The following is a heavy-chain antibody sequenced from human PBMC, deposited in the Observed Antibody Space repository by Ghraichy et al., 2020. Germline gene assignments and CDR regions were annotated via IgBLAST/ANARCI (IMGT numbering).Heavy chain of an antibody. Sequence: SGPTLVKPTQTLTLTCTFSGFSLSTSGMCVSWIRQPPGKALEWLALIDWDDDKYYSTSLKTRLTISKDTSKNQVVLTMTNMDPVDTATYYCARISYYDSSGYYFMDDAFDIWGQGTMVTVSS. CDR3: ARISYYDSSGYYFMDDAFDI. V-gene: IGHV2-70*01. CDR2: IDWDDDK. CDR1: GFSLSTSGMC. J-gene: IGHJ3*02. D-gene: IGHD3-22*01.